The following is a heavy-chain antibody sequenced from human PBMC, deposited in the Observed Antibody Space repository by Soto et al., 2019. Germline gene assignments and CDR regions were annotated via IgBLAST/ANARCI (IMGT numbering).Heavy chain of an antibody. Sequence: QVQLVQSGAEVKKPGSSVKVSCKASGGTFSSYTISWVRQAPGQGLEWMGRIIPILGIANYAQKFQGRVTITADKSTSTAYMELSSLRSEDTAVYYCARDSMGGWGFDPWGQGTLVTVSS. CDR3: ARDSMGGWGFDP. CDR1: GGTFSSYT. V-gene: IGHV1-69*02. CDR2: IIPILGIA. J-gene: IGHJ5*02. D-gene: IGHD6-19*01.